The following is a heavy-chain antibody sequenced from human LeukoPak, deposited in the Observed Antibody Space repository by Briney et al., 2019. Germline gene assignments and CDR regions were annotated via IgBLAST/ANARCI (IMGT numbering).Heavy chain of an antibody. CDR3: ARDYSWDAFDI. Sequence: GGSLRLSCAASGFTDSSNYMSWVRQTPGKGLECVSVIYSAGSTYYADSVKGRFIISRDNSKNTLYLQMNSLRAEDTAVYYCARDYSWDAFDIWGQGTMVTVSS. CDR2: IYSAGST. J-gene: IGHJ3*02. CDR1: GFTDSSNY. V-gene: IGHV3-66*01. D-gene: IGHD2-15*01.